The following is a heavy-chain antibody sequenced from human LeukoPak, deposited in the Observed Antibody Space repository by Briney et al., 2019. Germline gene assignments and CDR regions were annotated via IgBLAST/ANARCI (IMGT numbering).Heavy chain of an antibody. Sequence: SETLSLTCAVYGGSFSGYYWSWIRQPPGKGLEWIGEINHSGSTNYNPSLKSRLTISVDTSKNQFSLKLSSVTAADTAVYYCARRVRGGPFDYWGQGTLVTVSS. D-gene: IGHD3-10*01. J-gene: IGHJ4*02. CDR1: GGSFSGYY. CDR3: ARRVRGGPFDY. V-gene: IGHV4-34*01. CDR2: INHSGST.